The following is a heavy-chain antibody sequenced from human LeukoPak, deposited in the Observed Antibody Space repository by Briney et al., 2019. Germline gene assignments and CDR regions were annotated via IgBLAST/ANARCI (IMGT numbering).Heavy chain of an antibody. Sequence: GESLKISCKGSGYSFTSYWIGWVRQIPGKGLEWMGIIYPGDSDTRYSPSFQGQVTISADKSSSTAYLQWSSLKASDTAMYYCARQLVVADNWFDPWGQGTLVTVSS. D-gene: IGHD2-15*01. J-gene: IGHJ5*02. V-gene: IGHV5-51*01. CDR3: ARQLVVADNWFDP. CDR1: GYSFTSYW. CDR2: IYPGDSDT.